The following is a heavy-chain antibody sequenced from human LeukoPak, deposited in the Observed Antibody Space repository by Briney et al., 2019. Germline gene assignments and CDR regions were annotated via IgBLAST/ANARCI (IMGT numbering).Heavy chain of an antibody. D-gene: IGHD3-22*01. CDR3: ARGIPYYYDSSGYPN. Sequence: PSETLSLTCAVYGGSFSGYYWSWIRQPPGKGLEWIGEINHSGSTNYNPSLKSRVTISVDTSKSQFSLKLSSVTAADTAVYYCARGIPYYYDSSGYPNWGQGTLVTVSS. CDR1: GGSFSGYY. CDR2: INHSGST. V-gene: IGHV4-34*01. J-gene: IGHJ4*02.